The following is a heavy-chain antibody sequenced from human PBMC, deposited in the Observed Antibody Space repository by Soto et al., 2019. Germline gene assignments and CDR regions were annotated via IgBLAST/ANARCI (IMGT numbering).Heavy chain of an antibody. J-gene: IGHJ4*02. Sequence: PSETLSLTCNVSCGSVSSVKYFWSWIRQPPGKGLEWIAYIYNNGNTNYNPSLKSRATISVDTSKNQCSLKLTSVTAADSAVYFCARTVMPVGNLAAFDHWGQGVLVTV. V-gene: IGHV4-61*01. CDR1: CGSVSSVKYF. D-gene: IGHD7-27*01. CDR3: ARTVMPVGNLAAFDH. CDR2: IYNNGNT.